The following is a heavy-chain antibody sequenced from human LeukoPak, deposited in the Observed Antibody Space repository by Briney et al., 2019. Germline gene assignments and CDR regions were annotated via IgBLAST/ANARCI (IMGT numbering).Heavy chain of an antibody. Sequence: SETLSLTCTVSGGSISSSSYYWGWIRQPPGKGLEWIGGIYYSGSTPYNPSLKSRVTISVDTSKNQFSLKLSSVTAADTAVYYCARDCDYYYYYYMDVWGKGTTVTVSS. CDR2: IYYSGST. V-gene: IGHV4-39*07. CDR3: ARDCDYYYYYYMDV. D-gene: IGHD2-21*02. CDR1: GGSISSSSYY. J-gene: IGHJ6*03.